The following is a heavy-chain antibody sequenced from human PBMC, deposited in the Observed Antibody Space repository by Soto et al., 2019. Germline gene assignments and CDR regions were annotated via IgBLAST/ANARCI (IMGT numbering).Heavy chain of an antibody. V-gene: IGHV4-30-4*08. CDR1: GGSVSSADWN. Sequence: PSETLSLTCTVSGGSVSSADWNWSWIRQTPGKGLEWIGHIYEGGRTYSNPSLMSRATISLDTSKNLFSLNLKSVTAADTAVYYCTRGPSGDKVDFWGQGRLVTVSS. J-gene: IGHJ4*02. D-gene: IGHD7-27*01. CDR3: TRGPSGDKVDF. CDR2: IYEGGRT.